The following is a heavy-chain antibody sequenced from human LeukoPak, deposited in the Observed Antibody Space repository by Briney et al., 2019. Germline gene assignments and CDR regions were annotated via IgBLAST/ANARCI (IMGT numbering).Heavy chain of an antibody. J-gene: IGHJ4*02. CDR2: INQDGSEK. D-gene: IGHD1-26*01. CDR3: ARMAAIDY. V-gene: IGHV3-7*01. CDR1: GFTFSNYW. Sequence: GGSLRLSCAASGFTFSNYWMSWVRQAPGKGLEWLANINQDGSEKYYVDSVKGRFTISRDNAKNSLFLQMNNLRAEDTAVYYCARMAAIDYWGQGTMVTVSS.